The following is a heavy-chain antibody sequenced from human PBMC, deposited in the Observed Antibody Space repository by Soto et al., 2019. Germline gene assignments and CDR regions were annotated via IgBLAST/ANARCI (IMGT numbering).Heavy chain of an antibody. Sequence: EVQLVESGGGLVQPGGSLRLSCAASGFTFSSYSMNWVRQAPGKGLEWVSYISSSSSTIYYADSVKGRFTISRDNAKNSLYLQMNSLRDEDTAVYYCAREDAVQVPAAMYDYWGQGTLVTVSS. J-gene: IGHJ4*02. D-gene: IGHD2-2*01. CDR3: AREDAVQVPAAMYDY. CDR1: GFTFSSYS. CDR2: ISSSSSTI. V-gene: IGHV3-48*02.